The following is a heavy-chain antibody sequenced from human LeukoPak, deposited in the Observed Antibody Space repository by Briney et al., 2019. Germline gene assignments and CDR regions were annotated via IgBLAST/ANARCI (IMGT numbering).Heavy chain of an antibody. V-gene: IGHV4-34*01. J-gene: IGHJ5*02. CDR2: INHSGST. CDR1: GESFSGYY. CDR3: ARAPIVVVPAASNWFDP. Sequence: PSETLSLTCAVYGESFSGYYWSWIRQPPGRGLEWIGEINHSGSTNYNPSLKSRVTISVDTSKNQFSLKLSSVTAADTAVYYCARAPIVVVPAASNWFDPWGQGTLVTVSS. D-gene: IGHD2-2*01.